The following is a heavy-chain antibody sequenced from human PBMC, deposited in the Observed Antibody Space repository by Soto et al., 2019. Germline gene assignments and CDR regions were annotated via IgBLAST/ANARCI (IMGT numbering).Heavy chain of an antibody. V-gene: IGHV3-30*18. Sequence: QVPLVESGGGVVQPGSSLRLSCVASGFTFSNYGMHWVRQAPGKGLEWVAVISYDGNNKYCADSVRGRFTISRDNSXNXLXXQMNSRRTEDTAVYYCAKGQEAGTLGGVIVHPSDYWGQGILVTVSS. CDR2: ISYDGNNK. CDR3: AKGQEAGTLGGVIVHPSDY. D-gene: IGHD3-16*02. CDR1: GFTFSNYG. J-gene: IGHJ4*02.